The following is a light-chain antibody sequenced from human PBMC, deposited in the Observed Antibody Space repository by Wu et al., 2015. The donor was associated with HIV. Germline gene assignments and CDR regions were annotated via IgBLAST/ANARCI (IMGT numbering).Light chain of an antibody. CDR2: DVS. J-gene: IGKJ1*01. CDR1: QSVSTN. CDR3: QQYSSWPPRRT. Sequence: EIVMTQSPATLSVSPGESATLSCRASQSVSTNLAWYQQKLGQAPRLLIFDVSTRATGIPARFSGSGSGTEFTLTISSMQSEGFAVYYCQQYSSWPPRRTFGQGTKVEIK. V-gene: IGKV3-15*01.